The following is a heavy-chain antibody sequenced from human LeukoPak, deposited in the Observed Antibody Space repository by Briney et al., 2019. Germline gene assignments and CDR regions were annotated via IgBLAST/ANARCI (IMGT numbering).Heavy chain of an antibody. CDR3: ARDYYDSGPEPNYYYYGMDV. CDR2: ISAYNGNT. J-gene: IGHJ6*02. Sequence: ASVKVSCKASGYTFTSYGISWVRQAPGQGLEWMGWISAYNGNTNYAQKLQGRVTMTTDTSTSTAYMELRSLRSDDTAVYYCARDYYDSGPEPNYYYYGMDVWGQGTTVTVSS. CDR1: GYTFTSYG. V-gene: IGHV1-18*01. D-gene: IGHD3-22*01.